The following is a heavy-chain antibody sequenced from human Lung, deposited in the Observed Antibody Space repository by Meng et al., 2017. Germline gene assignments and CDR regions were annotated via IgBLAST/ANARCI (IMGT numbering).Heavy chain of an antibody. CDR3: ARQWGNSFLLDY. CDR1: GYTFTSQA. J-gene: IGHJ4*02. Sequence: QVQLVQSGAEVKKPGASVKVSCKASGYTFTSQAMHWVRQAPGQRLEWMGWINAGNGNTKYSQKFQDRVTITRDTSASTVYMELSSLRSEDRAVYYCARQWGNSFLLDYWGQGTLVTVSS. CDR2: INAGNGNT. V-gene: IGHV1-3*01. D-gene: IGHD6-13*01.